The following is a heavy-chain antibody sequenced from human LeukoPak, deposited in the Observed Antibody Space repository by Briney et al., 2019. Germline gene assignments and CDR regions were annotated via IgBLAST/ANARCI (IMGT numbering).Heavy chain of an antibody. CDR2: IVISGGGT. V-gene: IGHV3-23*01. CDR1: GFTFSNYA. J-gene: IGHJ5*02. CDR3: ARGTGYCSSTSCSLGAWFDP. Sequence: GGSLRLSCTASGFTFSNYAMSWVRQAPGKGLEWVSGIVISGGGTYYADSVKGRFTISRDNSKNTLYLQMNSLRAEDTAMYYCARGTGYCSSTSCSLGAWFDPWGQGTLVTVSS. D-gene: IGHD2-2*01.